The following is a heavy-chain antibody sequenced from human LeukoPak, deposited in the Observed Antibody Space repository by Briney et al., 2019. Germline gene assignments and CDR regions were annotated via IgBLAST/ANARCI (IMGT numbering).Heavy chain of an antibody. J-gene: IGHJ5*02. CDR2: INHSGST. Sequence: SSETLSLTCAVYGGSFSGYYWSWIRQPPGKGLEWIGEINHSGSTNYNPSLKSRVTISVDTSKNQFSLKLSSVTAADTAVYYCATSLGGGWFDPWGQGTLVTVSS. CDR3: ATSLGGGWFDP. CDR1: GGSFSGYY. V-gene: IGHV4-34*09. D-gene: IGHD3-16*01.